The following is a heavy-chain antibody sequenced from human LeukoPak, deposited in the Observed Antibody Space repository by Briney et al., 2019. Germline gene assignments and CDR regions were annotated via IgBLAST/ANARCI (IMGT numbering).Heavy chain of an antibody. Sequence: SETLSLTCTVSGGSISSYYWSWIRQPPGKGLEWIGYIYYSGSTNYNPSLKSRVTISVDTSKNQFSLKLSSVTTADTAVYYCARFLSSGYYFYFDYWGQGTLVTVSS. D-gene: IGHD3-22*01. CDR3: ARFLSSGYYFYFDY. V-gene: IGHV4-59*01. CDR1: GGSISSYY. CDR2: IYYSGST. J-gene: IGHJ4*02.